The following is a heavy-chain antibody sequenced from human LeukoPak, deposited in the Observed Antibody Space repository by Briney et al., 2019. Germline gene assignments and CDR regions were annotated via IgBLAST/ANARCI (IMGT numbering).Heavy chain of an antibody. Sequence: SETLSLTCTVSGGSISSGSYYWSWIRQPAGKGLEWIGRIYTSGSTNYNPSLKSRVTISVDTSKNQFSLKLCSVTAADTAVYYCAREVDTAMFDYWGQGTLVTVSS. J-gene: IGHJ4*02. V-gene: IGHV4-61*02. D-gene: IGHD5-18*01. CDR2: IYTSGST. CDR3: AREVDTAMFDY. CDR1: GGSISSGSYY.